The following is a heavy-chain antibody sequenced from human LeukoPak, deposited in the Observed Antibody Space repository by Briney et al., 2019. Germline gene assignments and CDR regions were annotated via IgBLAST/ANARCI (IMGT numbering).Heavy chain of an antibody. CDR1: GGSISSYY. CDR2: IYYSGST. CDR3: ARRVVVPAAIGRPYNWFDP. J-gene: IGHJ5*02. Sequence: PSETLSLTCTVSGGSISSYYWSWIRQPPGKGLEWIGYIYYSGSTNYNPSLKSRVTISVDTSKNQFSLKLSSVTAADTAAYYCARRVVVPAAIGRPYNWFDPWGQGTLVTVSS. D-gene: IGHD2-2*01. V-gene: IGHV4-59*08.